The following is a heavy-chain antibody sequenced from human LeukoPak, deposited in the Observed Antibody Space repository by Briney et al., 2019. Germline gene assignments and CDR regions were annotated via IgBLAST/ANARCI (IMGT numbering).Heavy chain of an antibody. D-gene: IGHD2/OR15-2a*01. Sequence: ASVKVSCKASGYTFTSYDINWVRQATGQGLEWMGWMNPNSGNTGYAQKFQGRVTMTRNTSISTAYMELSSLRSEDTAVYYCARGRERGTTYDYWGQGTLATVSS. CDR2: MNPNSGNT. CDR3: ARGRERGTTYDY. CDR1: GYTFTSYD. J-gene: IGHJ4*02. V-gene: IGHV1-8*01.